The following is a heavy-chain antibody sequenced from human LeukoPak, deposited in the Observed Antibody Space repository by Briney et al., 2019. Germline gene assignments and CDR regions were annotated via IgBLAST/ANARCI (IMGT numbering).Heavy chain of an antibody. Sequence: GRSLRLSCAASGFTFSSYAMHWVRQAPGKGLEWVAVISYDGSNKYYADSVKGRFTISRDNSKNTLYLQMNSLRAEDTAVYYCARDQNEDYGALFQHWGQGTLVTVSS. D-gene: IGHD4-17*01. J-gene: IGHJ1*01. V-gene: IGHV3-30-3*01. CDR1: GFTFSSYA. CDR3: ARDQNEDYGALFQH. CDR2: ISYDGSNK.